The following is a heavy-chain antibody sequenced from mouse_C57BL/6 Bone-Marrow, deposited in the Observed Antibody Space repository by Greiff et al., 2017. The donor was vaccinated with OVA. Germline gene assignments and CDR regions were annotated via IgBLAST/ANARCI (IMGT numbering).Heavy chain of an antibody. CDR2: ILPSIGRT. CDR3: ARRGRGSSSYYAMDY. Sequence: QVQLQQSGSELRSPGSSVKLSCKDFDSEVFPIAYMSWVRQKPGHGFEWIGGILPSIGRTIYGEKFEDKATLDADTLSNTAYLELNSLTSEDSAIYYCARRGRGSSSYYAMDYWGQGTSVTVSS. D-gene: IGHD1-1*01. J-gene: IGHJ4*01. V-gene: IGHV15-2*01. CDR1: DSEVFPIAY.